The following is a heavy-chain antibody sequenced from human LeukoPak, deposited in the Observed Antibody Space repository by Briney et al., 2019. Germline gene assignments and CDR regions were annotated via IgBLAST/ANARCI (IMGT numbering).Heavy chain of an antibody. Sequence: PSQTLSLTCAVSGGSISSGGFSWSWIRQPPGKGLEWIGYIYHSGTTYYNPSLKSRVAISVDTSKKQFSLKLSSVTAADTAVYYCARDLFSKEDYYGMDVWGQGTTVTVSS. D-gene: IGHD3-10*02. CDR1: GGSISSGGFS. J-gene: IGHJ6*02. CDR2: IYHSGTT. CDR3: ARDLFSKEDYYGMDV. V-gene: IGHV4-30-2*01.